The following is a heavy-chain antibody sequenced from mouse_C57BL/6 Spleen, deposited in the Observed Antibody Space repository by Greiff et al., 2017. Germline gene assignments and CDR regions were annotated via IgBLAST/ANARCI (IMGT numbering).Heavy chain of an antibody. D-gene: IGHD2-10*02. J-gene: IGHJ1*03. CDR2: IYPGSGST. Sequence: QVQLQQSGAELVKPGASVKMSCKASGYTFTSYWITWVKQRPGQGLEWIGDIYPGSGSTNYNEKFKSKATLTVDTSSSTAYMQLSSLTSEDSAVYYCARGGYGNYRGYFDVWGTGTTVTVSS. CDR1: GYTFTSYW. V-gene: IGHV1-55*01. CDR3: ARGGYGNYRGYFDV.